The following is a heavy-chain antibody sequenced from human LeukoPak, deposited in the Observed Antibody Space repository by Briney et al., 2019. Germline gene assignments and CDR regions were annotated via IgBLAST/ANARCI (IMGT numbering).Heavy chain of an antibody. J-gene: IGHJ3*02. D-gene: IGHD7-27*01. Sequence: SETLSLTCTVSGGSISSCYWSWIRQPPGKRLEWIGHIYYSGSTSYNPSLKSRFTISVDTSTNQFSLKLRSVTAADTAVYYCARGKLGISLDAFDIWGQGTMVTVSS. CDR1: GGSISSCY. V-gene: IGHV4-59*01. CDR2: IYYSGST. CDR3: ARGKLGISLDAFDI.